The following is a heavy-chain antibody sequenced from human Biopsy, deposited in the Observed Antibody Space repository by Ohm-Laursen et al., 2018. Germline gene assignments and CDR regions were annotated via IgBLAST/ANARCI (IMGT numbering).Heavy chain of an antibody. CDR2: IYTSGIT. CDR3: ARDSRGGHLNTTLITGKNLDS. D-gene: IGHD3-16*01. CDR1: GGSLSSSS. Sequence: LSLTCTVSGGSLSSSSWSWIRQPAGKGLGWIGQIYTSGITNYNPSLKSRVTMSVDTSKNKFSLRVSSVTAADTAVYYCARDSRGGHLNTTLITGKNLDSWGQGILVTVSS. V-gene: IGHV4-4*07. J-gene: IGHJ4*02.